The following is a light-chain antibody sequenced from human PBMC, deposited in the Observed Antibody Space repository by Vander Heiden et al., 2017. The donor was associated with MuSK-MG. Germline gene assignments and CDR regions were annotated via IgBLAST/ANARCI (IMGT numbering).Light chain of an antibody. CDR2: KTS. CDR1: QSVTSW. Sequence: DIQVTKSPSTLSASVGDRVTITCRGSQSVTSWVAWYQQKPGKAPQHLVYKTSKLQNGVPSRFSGGGSGTDFTLSIRSLQPDDFATYYCQVYNSFSHYTFGQGTKL. V-gene: IGKV1-5*03. CDR3: QVYNSFSHYT. J-gene: IGKJ2*01.